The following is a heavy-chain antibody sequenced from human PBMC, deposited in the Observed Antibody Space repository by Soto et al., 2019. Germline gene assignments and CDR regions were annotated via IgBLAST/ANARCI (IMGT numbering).Heavy chain of an antibody. CDR1: GLTLSRFA. CDR2: IGYDGSNK. Sequence: QVQLVESGGGVVQPGRSLRLSCAASGLTLSRFAMHWVRQAPGTGLEWVAVIGYDGSNKDYADSVKGRFTISRDNSKNTLYLQMNSLRPEDTAVYYCARDPVNYYGSWTYGMDVW. V-gene: IGHV3-30-3*01. CDR3: ARDPVNYYGSWTYGMDV. D-gene: IGHD3-10*01. J-gene: IGHJ6*01.